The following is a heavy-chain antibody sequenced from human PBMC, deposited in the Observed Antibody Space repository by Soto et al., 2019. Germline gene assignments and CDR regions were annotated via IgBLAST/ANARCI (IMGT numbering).Heavy chain of an antibody. J-gene: IGHJ3*01. CDR3: PTQLATSQGAFDV. CDR2: IFPSDSDT. CDR1: GYSFTTSW. Sequence: GESLKISCNASGYSFTTSWIGCVRQMPGKGLEWMGIIFPSDSDTRYSPSFQGQVTISVDKSINTAYLQWSSLKASDTAMYYCPTQLATSQGAFDVWGRVTMSTFSS. V-gene: IGHV5-51*01. D-gene: IGHD2-2*01.